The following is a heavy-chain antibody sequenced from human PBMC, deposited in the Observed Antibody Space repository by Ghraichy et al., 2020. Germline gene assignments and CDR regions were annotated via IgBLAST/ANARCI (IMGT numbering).Heavy chain of an antibody. CDR2: IYYSGST. D-gene: IGHD3-22*01. CDR3: ARAGDSSAYYPLT. Sequence: SETLSLTCTVSGVSISSYYWNWIRQPPGKALEWIGYIYYSGSTNYNPSLKSRVTISVDTSKNQFSLKLSSVTAADTAVYYCARAGDSSAYYPLTWGQGTLVTVSS. V-gene: IGHV4-59*01. CDR1: GVSISSYY. J-gene: IGHJ4*02.